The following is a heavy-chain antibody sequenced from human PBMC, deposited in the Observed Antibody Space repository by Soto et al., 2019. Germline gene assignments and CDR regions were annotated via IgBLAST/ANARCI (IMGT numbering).Heavy chain of an antibody. Sequence: QVQLVQSGAEVKKPGSSVKVSCKASGGTFSSYAISWVRQAPGQGLEWMGGIIPIFGTANYAQKFQGRVTITADESTSTGYMELSSLRSEDTAVYYCASSYCTNGVCYYYYYGMDVWGQGTTVTVSS. CDR3: ASSYCTNGVCYYYYYGMDV. CDR2: IIPIFGTA. D-gene: IGHD2-8*01. CDR1: GGTFSSYA. V-gene: IGHV1-69*01. J-gene: IGHJ6*02.